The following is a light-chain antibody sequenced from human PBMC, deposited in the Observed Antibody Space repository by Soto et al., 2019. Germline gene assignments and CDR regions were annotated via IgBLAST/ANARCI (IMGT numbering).Light chain of an antibody. Sequence: QSVLIQPPSASGFPGQSVTISCTGTRRDIGGYDFVSWYQQHPGKAPKLLISEVTKRPSGVPDRFSGSKSGNTASLTISGLQSDDEADYYCCSFAGGTNLVFGSGTKVTV. V-gene: IGLV2-8*01. J-gene: IGLJ1*01. CDR1: RRDIGGYDF. CDR2: EVT. CDR3: CSFAGGTNLV.